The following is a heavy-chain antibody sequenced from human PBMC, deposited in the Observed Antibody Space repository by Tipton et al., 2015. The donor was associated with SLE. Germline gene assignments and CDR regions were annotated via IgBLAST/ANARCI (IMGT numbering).Heavy chain of an antibody. CDR1: GITVSDNF. Sequence: GSLRLSCAASGITVSDNFMSWVRQAPGKGLEWLSSIYSGGRTYYAESVKGRFTISRDNSKNTVDLQMNTLGAEDTAVYYCARAVAIYYGMDVWGQGTRVTVSS. CDR3: ARAVAIYYGMDV. V-gene: IGHV3-66*01. J-gene: IGHJ6*02. D-gene: IGHD6-19*01. CDR2: IYSGGRT.